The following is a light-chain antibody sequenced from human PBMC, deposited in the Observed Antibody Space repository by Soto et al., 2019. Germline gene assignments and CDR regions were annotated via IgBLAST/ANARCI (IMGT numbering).Light chain of an antibody. J-gene: IGKJ2*01. V-gene: IGKV3-15*01. CDR2: GAS. Sequence: EIVMTQSPATLSVSPGERATLSCRASQSVSSNLAWYQQKPGQAPRLLIYGASTRATGIPARFSGSGSGTEFTLTISSLQSEDFAAYSCQQYNNWPYTFGQGTKPEIK. CDR1: QSVSSN. CDR3: QQYNNWPYT.